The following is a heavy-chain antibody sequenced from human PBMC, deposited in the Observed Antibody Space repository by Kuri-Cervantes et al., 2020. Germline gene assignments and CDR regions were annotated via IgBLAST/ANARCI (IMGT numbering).Heavy chain of an antibody. CDR1: GFTFSSYG. V-gene: IGHV3-30*03. Sequence: GESLKISCAASGFTFSSYGMHWVRQAPGKGLEWVAVISYDGSNKYYADSVKGRSTISRDNSKNTLYLQMNSLRAEDTAVYYCATAPLSGTTLSLFDYWGQGTLVTVSS. D-gene: IGHD1-7*01. CDR2: ISYDGSNK. J-gene: IGHJ4*02. CDR3: ATAPLSGTTLSLFDY.